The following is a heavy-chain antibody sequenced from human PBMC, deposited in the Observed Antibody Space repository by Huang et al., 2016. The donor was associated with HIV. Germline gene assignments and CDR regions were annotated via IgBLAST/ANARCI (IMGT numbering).Heavy chain of an antibody. J-gene: IGHJ4*02. CDR3: ARLAGGTWSYYFDL. Sequence: EVELVQSGTEVKKPGESLKISCKGSVYIFTTSWIGWVRQMPGQGLEWRGIIYPCDSDTKYSPSFQGQVTMSVDKSINTAYLHWSSLKASDTAMYYCARLAGGTWSYYFDLWGQGALVTVSS. CDR2: IYPCDSDT. V-gene: IGHV5-51*03. CDR1: VYIFTTSW. D-gene: IGHD3-10*01.